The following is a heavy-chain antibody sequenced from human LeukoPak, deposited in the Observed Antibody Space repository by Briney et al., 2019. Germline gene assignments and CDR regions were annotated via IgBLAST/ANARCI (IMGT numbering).Heavy chain of an antibody. D-gene: IGHD1-20*01. V-gene: IGHV3-23*01. CDR1: GFTFSSYA. CDR2: ISGSGGST. Sequence: TGGSLRLSCAASGFTFSSYAMSWVRQAPGKGLEWVSAISGSGGSTYYADSVKGRFTISRDNAKNTVYLQMNSLRAEDTAVYYCATFGFNWNLGYWGQGTLVTVSS. CDR3: ATFGFNWNLGY. J-gene: IGHJ4*02.